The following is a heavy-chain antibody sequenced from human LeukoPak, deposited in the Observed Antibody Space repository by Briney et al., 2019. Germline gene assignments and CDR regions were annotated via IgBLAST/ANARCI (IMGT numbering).Heavy chain of an antibody. V-gene: IGHV4-39*07. CDR3: ARLNPSSASYYYYYYGMDV. J-gene: IGHJ6*02. Sequence: PSETLSLTCTASGGSISSSSYYWGWIRQPPGKGLEWIGSIYYSGSTYYNPSLKSRVTISVDTSKNQFSLKLSSVTAADTAVYYCARLNPSSASYYYYYYGMDVWGQGTTVTVSS. CDR2: IYYSGST. D-gene: IGHD6-6*01. CDR1: GGSISSSSYY.